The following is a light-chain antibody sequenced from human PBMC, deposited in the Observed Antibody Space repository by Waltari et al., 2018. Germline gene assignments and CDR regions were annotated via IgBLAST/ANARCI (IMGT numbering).Light chain of an antibody. CDR1: SSDVRGFNY. CDR2: EVS. V-gene: IGLV2-14*03. J-gene: IGLJ2*01. Sequence: QSALTQPASVSGSPGQSITISCTGTSSDVRGFNYVSWYQQHPGEAPKIRIYEVSNRASGISTRVSGSKSGNTASLTISGLQAADEADYYCSSYTSRNTLVFGGGTKLTVL. CDR3: SSYTSRNTLV.